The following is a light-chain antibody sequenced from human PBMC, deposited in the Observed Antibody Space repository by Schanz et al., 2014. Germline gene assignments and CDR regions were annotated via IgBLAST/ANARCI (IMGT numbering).Light chain of an antibody. CDR3: QQYNSFSPST. CDR1: QSINIW. V-gene: IGKV1-5*03. Sequence: DIQMTQSPSTLSASVGDRVTITCRASQSINIWLAWYQQKPGKAPKFLIHKASSLESGVPSRFSGSGSGTEFTLTIRSLQPDDFATYYCQQYNSFSPSTFGQGTKLEIK. J-gene: IGKJ2*02. CDR2: KAS.